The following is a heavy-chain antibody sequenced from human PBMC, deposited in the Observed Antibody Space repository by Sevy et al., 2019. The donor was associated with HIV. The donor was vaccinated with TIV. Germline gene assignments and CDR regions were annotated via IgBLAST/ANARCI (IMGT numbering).Heavy chain of an antibody. J-gene: IGHJ4*02. Sequence: GRSLRLSCAASGFTFSSYWMSWVRQAPGKGLEWVANIKQDGSEKYYVDSVKGRFTISRDNAKNSLYLQMNSLRAEDTAVYYCARDGPRRYYYDSSGYYGYWGQGTLVTVSS. CDR2: IKQDGSEK. CDR3: ARDGPRRYYYDSSGYYGY. CDR1: GFTFSSYW. V-gene: IGHV3-7*01. D-gene: IGHD3-22*01.